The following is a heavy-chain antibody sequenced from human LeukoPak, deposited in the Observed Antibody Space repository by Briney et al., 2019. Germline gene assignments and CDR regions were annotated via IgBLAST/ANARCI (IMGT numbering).Heavy chain of an antibody. CDR2: IYYSGST. Sequence: LEWIGYIYYSGSTNYNPSLKSRVTISVDTSKNQFSLKLSSVTAADTAVYYCARSSGSFNWFDPWGQGTLVTVSS. CDR3: ARSSGSFNWFDP. D-gene: IGHD1-26*01. J-gene: IGHJ5*02. V-gene: IGHV4-59*01.